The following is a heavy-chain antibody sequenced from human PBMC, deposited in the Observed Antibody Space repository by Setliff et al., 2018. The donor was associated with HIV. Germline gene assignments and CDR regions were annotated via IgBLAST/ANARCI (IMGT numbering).Heavy chain of an antibody. J-gene: IGHJ3*02. D-gene: IGHD3-10*01. CDR2: AYHSGRT. CDR1: GYSITSGYS. CDR3: AREVNIPVRGITDDAFDI. Sequence: PSETLSLTCAVSGYSITSGYSWGWIRQSPGKGLEWIGNAYHSGRTYYNPSLKSRVAMSIDTSKNQFSLKVNSVTAADTAVYYCAREVNIPVRGITDDAFDIWGQGTMVTVSS. V-gene: IGHV4-38-2*02.